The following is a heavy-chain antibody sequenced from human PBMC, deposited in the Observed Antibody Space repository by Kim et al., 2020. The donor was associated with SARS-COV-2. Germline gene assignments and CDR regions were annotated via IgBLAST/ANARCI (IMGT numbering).Heavy chain of an antibody. V-gene: IGHV3-23*01. CDR1: GFTFLNHD. Sequence: GGSLRLSCEVSGFTFLNHDMNWVRQAPGRGLEWVSGISGSGVGTYYADPVKGRFTISKDVSKNMLYMQMHDVRGEDTAMYYCAKRESSSWAHLDHWSHGTLVTVPS. J-gene: IGHJ4*01. D-gene: IGHD6-13*01. CDR2: ISGSGVGT. CDR3: AKRESSSWAHLDH.